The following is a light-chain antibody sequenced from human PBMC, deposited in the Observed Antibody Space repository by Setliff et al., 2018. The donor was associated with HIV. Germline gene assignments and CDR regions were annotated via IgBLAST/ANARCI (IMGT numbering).Light chain of an antibody. V-gene: IGLV1-40*01. CDR2: DNS. J-gene: IGLJ2*01. Sequence: VLTQPPSVSGAPGQRVTISCTGSSSNIGAGYDVHWYQQLPGTAPKLLIYDNSNRPSGVPDRFSGSKSGTSASLAITGLQVEDEADYYCQSYDSSLSGSKVFGGGTKVTVL. CDR1: SSNIGAGYD. CDR3: QSYDSSLSGSKV.